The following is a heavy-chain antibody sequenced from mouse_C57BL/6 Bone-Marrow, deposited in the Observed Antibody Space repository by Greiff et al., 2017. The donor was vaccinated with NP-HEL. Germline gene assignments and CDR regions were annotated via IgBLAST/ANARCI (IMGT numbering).Heavy chain of an antibody. CDR1: GYTFTSYW. CDR2: IDPSDSYT. V-gene: IGHV1-50*01. Sequence: QVQLQQPGAELVKPGASVKLSCKASGYTFTSYWMQWVKQRPGQGLEWIGEIDPSDSYTNYNQKFKGKATLTVDTSSSTAYMQLSSLTSEDSAVYYCARGGWLLSSWFAYWGQGTLVTLSA. J-gene: IGHJ3*01. D-gene: IGHD2-3*01. CDR3: ARGGWLLSSWFAY.